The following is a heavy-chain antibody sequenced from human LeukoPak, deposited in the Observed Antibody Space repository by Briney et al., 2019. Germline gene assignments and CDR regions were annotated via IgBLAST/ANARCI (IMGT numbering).Heavy chain of an antibody. J-gene: IGHJ4*02. CDR1: GFTFSSYW. V-gene: IGHV3-7*01. D-gene: IGHD3-10*01. CDR3: ARVRYPETYYYGSGSLYFDY. CDR2: IKQDGSEK. Sequence: GSLRLSCAASGFTFSSYWMSWVRQAPGKGLEWVANIKQDGSEKYYVDSVKGRFTISGDNAKNSLYLQMNSLRAEDTAVYYCARVRYPETYYYGSGSLYFDYWGRGTLVTVSS.